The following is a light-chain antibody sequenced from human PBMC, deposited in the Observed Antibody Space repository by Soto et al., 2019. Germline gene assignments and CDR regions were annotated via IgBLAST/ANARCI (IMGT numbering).Light chain of an antibody. CDR1: QSVCSY. J-gene: IGKJ1*01. CDR3: QQRSNWPPWT. CDR2: DAS. V-gene: IGKV3-11*01. Sequence: EILMTQSPATLSLSPGERATLSCRASQSVCSYLAWYQQKPGQAPSLLIYDASNRANGIPARFSGSVSGTDFTLTIRSLEPEDFAAYYCQQRSNWPPWTFGQGTQVDI.